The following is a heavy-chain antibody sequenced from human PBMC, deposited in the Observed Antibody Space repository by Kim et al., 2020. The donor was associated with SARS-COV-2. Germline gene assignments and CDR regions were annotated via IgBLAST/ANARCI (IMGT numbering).Heavy chain of an antibody. J-gene: IGHJ5*02. V-gene: IGHV4-39*01. Sequence: YNLSLKSRVTISIDTSKNQFSLKLSSGTAADTAVHYSARSGRHYDSNWFDPWGQGTLITVSS. D-gene: IGHD3-10*01. CDR3: ARSGRHYDSNWFDP.